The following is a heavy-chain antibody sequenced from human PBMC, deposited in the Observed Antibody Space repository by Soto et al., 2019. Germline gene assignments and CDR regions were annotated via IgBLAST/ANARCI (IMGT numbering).Heavy chain of an antibody. CDR3: ARGYSPGGYYGMDV. D-gene: IGHD3-10*01. CDR2: ISSSGSTI. J-gene: IGHJ6*02. Sequence: SGGSLRLSCAASGFTFSSYEMNWVRQAPGKGLEWVSYISSSGSTIYYADSVKGRFTISRDNAKNSLYLQMNSLRAEDTAVYYCARGYSPGGYYGMDVWGQGTTVTVSS. V-gene: IGHV3-48*03. CDR1: GFTFSSYE.